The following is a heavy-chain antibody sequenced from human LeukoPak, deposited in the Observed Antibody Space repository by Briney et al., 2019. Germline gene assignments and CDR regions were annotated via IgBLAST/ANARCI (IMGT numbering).Heavy chain of an antibody. Sequence: SVKVSCKTSGGTFSSYAISWVRQAPGQGLEWMGGIIPIFGTANYAQKFQGRVTITTDESTSTAYMELSSLRSEDTAVYYCARAPVVITREYYFDYWGQGTLVTVSS. D-gene: IGHD3-22*01. CDR2: IIPIFGTA. J-gene: IGHJ4*02. CDR1: GGTFSSYA. CDR3: ARAPVVITREYYFDY. V-gene: IGHV1-69*05.